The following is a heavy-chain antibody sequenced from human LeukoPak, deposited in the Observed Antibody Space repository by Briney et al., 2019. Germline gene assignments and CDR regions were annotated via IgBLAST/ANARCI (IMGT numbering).Heavy chain of an antibody. CDR1: GYSFTNYA. V-gene: IGHV7-4-1*02. CDR3: ARAFQSLGGLSLPDY. Sequence: ASVKVCCKASGYSFTNYAMNWVRQAPGQGLEWMGWIHPSTGNPTYAQGFTGRFVFSLDTSVSTTYLQISSLKAEDTAVYFCARAFQSLGGLSLPDYWGQGTLLTVSS. D-gene: IGHD3-16*02. J-gene: IGHJ4*02. CDR2: IHPSTGNP.